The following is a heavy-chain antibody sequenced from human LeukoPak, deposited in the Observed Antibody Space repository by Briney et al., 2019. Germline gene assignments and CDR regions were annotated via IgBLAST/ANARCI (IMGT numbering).Heavy chain of an antibody. CDR2: ISGSGNGGSI. CDR3: VKDFGRVRGTPDS. V-gene: IGHV3-64D*06. CDR1: GLVFSIYT. Sequence: GGSLRLSCSASGLVFSIYTMYWVRQAPGKGPEYVSTISGSGNGGSIYYADSVKGRFTISRDGSKSIVYLQMNGLRSEDTAVYYCVKDFGRVRGTPDSWGQGTLVTVSS. D-gene: IGHD2/OR15-2a*01. J-gene: IGHJ4*02.